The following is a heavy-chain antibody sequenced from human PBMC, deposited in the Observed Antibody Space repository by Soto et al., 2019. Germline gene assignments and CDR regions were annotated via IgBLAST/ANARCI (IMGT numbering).Heavy chain of an antibody. Sequence: EVQLVESGGGLVQPGGSLRLSCAASGFTFSSYSMNWVRQAPGKGLEWVSYISSSSSTIYYADSVKGRFTISRDNAKNSLYLQMNSLRAEDTAVYYCAREASYGSSSGFNSVFDYWGQGTLVTVSS. CDR3: AREASYGSSSGFNSVFDY. CDR1: GFTFSSYS. J-gene: IGHJ4*02. CDR2: ISSSSSTI. D-gene: IGHD6-6*01. V-gene: IGHV3-48*01.